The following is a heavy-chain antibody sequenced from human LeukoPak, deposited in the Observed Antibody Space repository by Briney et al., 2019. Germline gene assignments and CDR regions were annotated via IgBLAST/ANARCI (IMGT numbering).Heavy chain of an antibody. J-gene: IGHJ4*02. CDR3: ARGSDTAAGLY. D-gene: IGHD6-13*01. V-gene: IGHV4-34*01. CDR1: GGSFSGYY. Sequence: SETLSLTCAVYGGSFSGYYWSWIRQPPGKGLEWIGEINHSGSTNYNPSLKSRVSISVDSSKNQLSLKVSSVTAADTAVYYCARGSDTAAGLYWGQGTLVTVSS. CDR2: INHSGST.